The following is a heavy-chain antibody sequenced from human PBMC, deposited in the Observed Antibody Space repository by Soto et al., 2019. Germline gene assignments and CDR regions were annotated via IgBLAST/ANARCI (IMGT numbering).Heavy chain of an antibody. CDR1: GFSLSNAGLG. Sequence: QVTVKESGPVLVKPTETLTLTCTVSGFSLSNAGLGVSWIRQPPGQALEWLAHIFSNDEKSYSTSLKSRLTISKDTSKSQVVLTMTNMDPVDTATYYCASTYSTSWYWFDPWGPGTLVTVSS. D-gene: IGHD6-13*01. J-gene: IGHJ5*02. V-gene: IGHV2-26*04. CDR2: IFSNDEK. CDR3: ASTYSTSWYWFDP.